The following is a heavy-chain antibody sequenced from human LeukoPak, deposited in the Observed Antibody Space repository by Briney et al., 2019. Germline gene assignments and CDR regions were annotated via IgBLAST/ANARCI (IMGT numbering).Heavy chain of an antibody. D-gene: IGHD1-1*01. CDR3: AANCNDAGNWFDP. Sequence: SVKVSCKASGFTFTSSAVQWVRQARGQRLEWIGWIVVGSGNTNYVQKFQERVTITRDMSTSTAYMELSSLRSEDTAVYYCAANCNDAGNWFDPWGQGTLVTVSS. CDR2: IVVGSGNT. J-gene: IGHJ5*02. CDR1: GFTFTSSA. V-gene: IGHV1-58*01.